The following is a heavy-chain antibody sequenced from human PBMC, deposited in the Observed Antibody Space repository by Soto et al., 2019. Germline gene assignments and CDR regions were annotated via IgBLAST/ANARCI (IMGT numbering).Heavy chain of an antibody. Sequence: GGSLRLSCAASGFTFSSYAMHWVRQAPGKGLEWVAVISYDGSNKYYADSVKGRFTISRDNSKNTLYLQMNSLRAEDTAVYYCARERVVVVPAAIVYYYYGMDVWGQGTTVTVSS. CDR3: ARERVVVVPAAIVYYYYGMDV. CDR2: ISYDGSNK. J-gene: IGHJ6*02. V-gene: IGHV3-30-3*01. D-gene: IGHD2-2*01. CDR1: GFTFSSYA.